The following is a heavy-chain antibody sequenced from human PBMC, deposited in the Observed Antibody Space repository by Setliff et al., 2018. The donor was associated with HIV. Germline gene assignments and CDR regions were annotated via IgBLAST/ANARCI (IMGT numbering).Heavy chain of an antibody. CDR3: ARLLVAGMLFDY. D-gene: IGHD2-15*01. J-gene: IGHJ4*02. Sequence: SETLSLTCTVSGGSISGGGYFWGWIRQPPGKGLECIGNIYYSGSTSYNPSLKSRVTISVDTSKNQFSLKLSSVTAADTAVYYCARLLVAGMLFDYWGQGTLVTVSS. CDR1: GGSISGGGYF. CDR2: IYYSGST. V-gene: IGHV4-39*01.